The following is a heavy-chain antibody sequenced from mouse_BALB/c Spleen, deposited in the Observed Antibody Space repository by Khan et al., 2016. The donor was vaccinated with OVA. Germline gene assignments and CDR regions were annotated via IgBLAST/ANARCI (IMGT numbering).Heavy chain of an antibody. Sequence: DLVEPGASVKLSCKASGYTFTSYWINWIKERPGQGLEWIGQIGPGSGSAYYNELFKGKATLTVDTSSSTVYIQLSSLSSEDSAVXCCARSNYYGRGLDAMDYWGQGTSVTVSS. CDR3: ARSNYYGRGLDAMDY. CDR2: IGPGSGSA. CDR1: GYTFTSYW. D-gene: IGHD1-1*01. V-gene: IGHV1S41*01. J-gene: IGHJ4*01.